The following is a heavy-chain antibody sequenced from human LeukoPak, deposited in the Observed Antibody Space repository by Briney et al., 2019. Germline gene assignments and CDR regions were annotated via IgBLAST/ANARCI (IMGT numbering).Heavy chain of an antibody. J-gene: IGHJ4*02. V-gene: IGHV3-15*07. CDR2: IASKTDGGAT. CDR3: TTGIRGD. D-gene: IGHD3-10*01. CDR1: GLTVTDAW. Sequence: GGSLRLSCSASGLTVTDAWMNWVRQAPGEGLDWVGRIASKTDGGATDYAAPVKGRFTISRDDSKNTLNLQMNSLKTEDTAVYYCTTGIRGDWGQGTLVTVSS.